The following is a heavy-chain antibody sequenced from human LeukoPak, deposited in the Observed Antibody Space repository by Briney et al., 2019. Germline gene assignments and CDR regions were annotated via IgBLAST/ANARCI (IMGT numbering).Heavy chain of an antibody. V-gene: IGHV5-51*01. CDR2: MSPLDPIT. D-gene: IGHD6-13*01. CDR3: ARRASSASSWSLDY. CDR1: GYSFTNYW. J-gene: IGHJ4*02. Sequence: GESLKISCKGSGYSFTNYWIGWVRQMPGKGLEWMGIMSPLDPITKYSPSLQGQVTISADKSINTAYLQWSSLKASDTAMYYCARRASSASSWSLDYWGQGTLVTVSS.